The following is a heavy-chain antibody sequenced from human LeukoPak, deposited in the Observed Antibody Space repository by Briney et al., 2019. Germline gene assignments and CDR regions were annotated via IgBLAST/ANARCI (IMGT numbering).Heavy chain of an antibody. J-gene: IGHJ4*02. D-gene: IGHD6-19*01. CDR2: INHSGST. CDR3: ARAGPEMLAVAGHNPWLDY. Sequence: SETLSLTCAVYGGSFSGYYWSWIRQPPGKGLEWIGEINHSGSTNYNPSLKSRVTISVDTSKNQFSLKLSSVTAADTAVYYCARAGPEMLAVAGHNPWLDYWGQGTLVTVSS. CDR1: GGSFSGYY. V-gene: IGHV4-34*01.